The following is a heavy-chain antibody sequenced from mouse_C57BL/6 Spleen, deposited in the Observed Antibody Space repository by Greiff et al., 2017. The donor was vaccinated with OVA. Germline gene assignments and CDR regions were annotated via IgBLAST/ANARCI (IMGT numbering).Heavy chain of an antibody. Sequence: EVLLVESGGGLVKPGGSLKLSCAASGFTFSDYGMHWVRQAPEQGLEWVASICSGSSTTYYADTVKGRFTISRDNAKNTLFLQMTRLGAEDTAMDYGASYDGYNVPAGCGDWGKGAMVTV. D-gene: IGHD2-3*01. CDR1: GFTFSDYG. CDR2: ICSGSSTT. J-gene: IGHJ3*01. CDR3: ASYDGYNVPAGCGD. V-gene: IGHV5-17*01.